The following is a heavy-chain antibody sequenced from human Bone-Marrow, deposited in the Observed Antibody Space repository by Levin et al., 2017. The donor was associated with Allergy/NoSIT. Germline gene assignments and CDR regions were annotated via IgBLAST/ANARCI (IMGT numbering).Heavy chain of an antibody. CDR1: GGSISSYY. V-gene: IGHV4-59*08. Sequence: SETLSLTCTVSGGSISSYYWSWFRQPPGKGLEWIGYIYYSGSTNYNPSLKSRVTISVDTSKNQFSLKLSSVTAADTAVYYCARHMTGAAPIVDYWGQGTLVTVSS. D-gene: IGHD3-16*01. CDR2: IYYSGST. CDR3: ARHMTGAAPIVDY. J-gene: IGHJ4*02.